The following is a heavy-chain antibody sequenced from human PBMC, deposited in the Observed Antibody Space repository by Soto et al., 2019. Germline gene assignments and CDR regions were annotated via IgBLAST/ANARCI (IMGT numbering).Heavy chain of an antibody. CDR1: GFTFSSNA. Sequence: PGGSLRLSCSASGFTFSSNAMHWVRQAPGKGLEYVSAISSNGGTTYYADSVKGRFTISRDNSKNTLYLQMNSLRAEDTAVYYCAKGMATIYYFDYWGQGTLVTVSS. CDR3: AKGMATIYYFDY. V-gene: IGHV3-64*04. CDR2: ISSNGGTT. J-gene: IGHJ4*02. D-gene: IGHD5-12*01.